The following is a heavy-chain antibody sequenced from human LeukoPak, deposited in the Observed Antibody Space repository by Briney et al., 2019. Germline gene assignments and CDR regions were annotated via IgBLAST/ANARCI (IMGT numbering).Heavy chain of an antibody. CDR1: GYTFTSYA. D-gene: IGHD3-9*01. V-gene: IGHV1-3*01. J-gene: IGHJ5*02. CDR3: ARDGLPVRPRLTTDFDWLTYGLLNWFDP. CDR2: INAGNGNT. Sequence: ASVKVSCKASGYTFTSYAMHWVRQAPGQRLEWIGWINAGNGNTKYSQKFQGRVTITRDTSASTAYMELSSLRSEDTAVYYCARDGLPVRPRLTTDFDWLTYGLLNWFDPWGQGTLVTVSS.